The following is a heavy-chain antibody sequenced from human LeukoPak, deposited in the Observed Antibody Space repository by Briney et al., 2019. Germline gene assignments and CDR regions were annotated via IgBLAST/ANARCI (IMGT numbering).Heavy chain of an antibody. V-gene: IGHV4-59*08. D-gene: IGHD2-2*01. Sequence: PSETLSLTCTISGGSISTYYWSWIRQPPGKGLEWIGYIYYSGSTNYNPSLKSRVTISVDTSKNQFSLKLSSVTAADTAVYYCARLMLGYCSSTSCYSGAYYYYGMDVWGQGTTVTVSS. J-gene: IGHJ6*02. CDR3: ARLMLGYCSSTSCYSGAYYYYGMDV. CDR2: IYYSGST. CDR1: GGSISTYY.